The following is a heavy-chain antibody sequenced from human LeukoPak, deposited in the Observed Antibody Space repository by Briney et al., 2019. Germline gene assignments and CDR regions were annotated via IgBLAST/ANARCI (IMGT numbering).Heavy chain of an antibody. CDR1: GYTFTSYA. CDR2: INAGNGNT. Sequence: EASVKVSCKASGYTFTSYAMHWVRQAPGQRLEWMGWINAGNGNTKYSQKFQGRVTITRDTSASTAYMELSSLRSEDTAVYYCARSRRELPVNWFDPWGQRTLVTVSS. D-gene: IGHD3-10*01. J-gene: IGHJ5*02. CDR3: ARSRRELPVNWFDP. V-gene: IGHV1-3*01.